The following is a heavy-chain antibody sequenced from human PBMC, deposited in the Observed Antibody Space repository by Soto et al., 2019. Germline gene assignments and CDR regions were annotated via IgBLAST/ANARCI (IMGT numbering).Heavy chain of an antibody. V-gene: IGHV3-23*01. CDR1: GFTFSSYA. CDR2: ISGSGGGT. J-gene: IGHJ3*02. Sequence: EVQLLESGGGLVQPGGSLRLSCAASGFTFSSYAMSWVRQAPGRGLEWVSAISGSGGGTYYADSVKGRFTISRDTSKNTLYLQMNSLRAEDTAVYYCAKNRGYFLGAFDIWGQGTMVTVSS. CDR3: AKNRGYFLGAFDI. D-gene: IGHD2-15*01.